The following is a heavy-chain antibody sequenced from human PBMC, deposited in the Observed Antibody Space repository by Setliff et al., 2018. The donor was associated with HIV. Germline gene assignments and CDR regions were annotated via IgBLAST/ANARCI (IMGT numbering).Heavy chain of an antibody. Sequence: SETLSLTCTVSGGSISSSSYYWGGICQPPGKGLEWIGNIYYSGSTYYNPSLKSRVTISVDTSKNQFSLKLSSVTAADTAVYYCAGSIVVVTAAPLTWGQGTLVTVSS. CDR1: GGSISSSSYY. V-gene: IGHV4-39*01. J-gene: IGHJ5*02. CDR2: IYYSGST. D-gene: IGHD2-21*02. CDR3: AGSIVVVTAAPLT.